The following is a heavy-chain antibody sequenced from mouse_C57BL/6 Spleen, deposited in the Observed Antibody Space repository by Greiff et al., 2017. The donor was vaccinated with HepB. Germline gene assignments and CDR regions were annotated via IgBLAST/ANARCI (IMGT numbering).Heavy chain of an antibody. J-gene: IGHJ2*01. D-gene: IGHD1-1*01. V-gene: IGHV1-69*01. CDR3: ARYYGSRRYYFDY. CDR2: IDPSDSYT. CDR1: GYTFTSYW. Sequence: QVQLKQPGAELVMPGASVKLSCKASGYTFTSYWMHWVKQRPGQGLEWIGEIDPSDSYTNYNQKFKGKSTLTVDKSSSTAYMQLSSLTSEDSAVYYCARYYGSRRYYFDYWGQGTTLTVSS.